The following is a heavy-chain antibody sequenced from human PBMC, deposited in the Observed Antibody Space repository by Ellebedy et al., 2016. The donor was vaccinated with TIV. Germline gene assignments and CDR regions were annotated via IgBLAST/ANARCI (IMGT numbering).Heavy chain of an antibody. Sequence: GGSLRLXXAASGFTFSSYSMNWVRQAPGKGLEWVSSISSSSSYIYYADSVKGRFTISRDNAKNSLYLQMNSLRAEDTAVYYCATPFVPSSSSFIFYYYMDVWGKGTTVTVSS. V-gene: IGHV3-21*01. CDR2: ISSSSSYI. D-gene: IGHD6-6*01. CDR3: ATPFVPSSSSFIFYYYMDV. CDR1: GFTFSSYS. J-gene: IGHJ6*03.